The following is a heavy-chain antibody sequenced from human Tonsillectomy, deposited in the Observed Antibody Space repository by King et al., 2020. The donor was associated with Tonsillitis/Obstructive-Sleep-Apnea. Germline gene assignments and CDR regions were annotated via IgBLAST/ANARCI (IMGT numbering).Heavy chain of an antibody. CDR3: AKDISVAGTKGVRGYYDYYGMDV. CDR1: GFTFSSYA. J-gene: IGHJ6*02. V-gene: IGHV3-23*04. Sequence: VQLVESGGGLVQPGGSLRLSCGASGFTFSSYAMSWVRQAPGKGLEWVSTISGSGGNTYYADSVKGRFTISRDNSKNTLYLQMNSMRAEDTAVYYCAKDISVAGTKGVRGYYDYYGMDVWGQGTTVTVSS. D-gene: IGHD6-19*01. CDR2: ISGSGGNT.